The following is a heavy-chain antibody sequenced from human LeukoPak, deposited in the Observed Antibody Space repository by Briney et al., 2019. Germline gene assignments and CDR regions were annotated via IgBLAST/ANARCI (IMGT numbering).Heavy chain of an antibody. Sequence: PSETLSLTCTVSGGSISSYYWSWIRQPPGKGLEWIGYIYYSWSTNYNPSLKSRVSISVDTSKNQFSLKLSSVTAADTAVYYRARAKVVPAASFDYWGQGTLVTVSS. CDR2: IYYSWST. CDR1: GGSISSYY. CDR3: ARAKVVPAASFDY. J-gene: IGHJ4*02. D-gene: IGHD2-2*01. V-gene: IGHV4-59*01.